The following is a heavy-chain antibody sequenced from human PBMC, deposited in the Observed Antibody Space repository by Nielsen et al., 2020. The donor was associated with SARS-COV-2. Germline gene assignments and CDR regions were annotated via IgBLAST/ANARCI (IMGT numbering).Heavy chain of an antibody. V-gene: IGHV4-34*01. CDR1: GGSFSGYY. J-gene: IGHJ4*02. D-gene: IGHD3-10*01. Sequence: SETLSLTCAVYGGSFSGYYWSWIRQPPGKGLEWIGEINHSGSTNYNPSLKSRVTISVDTSKNQFSLKLSSVTAADTAVYYCAREIDYYGSGSYEGIDYWGQGTLVTVSS. CDR3: AREIDYYGSGSYEGIDY. CDR2: INHSGST.